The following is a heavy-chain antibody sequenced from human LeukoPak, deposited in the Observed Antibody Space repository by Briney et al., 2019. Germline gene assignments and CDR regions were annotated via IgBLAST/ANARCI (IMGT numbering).Heavy chain of an antibody. CDR2: IYSGGST. D-gene: IGHD4-17*01. Sequence: GGSLRLSCAASGFTVSSNYMSWVRQAPGKGLEWVSVIYSGGSTYYVDSVKGRFTISRDNSKNTLSLQMNSLRAEDTAVYYCAKEIWPTVTTPGWTYFDYWGQGALVTVSS. J-gene: IGHJ4*02. CDR1: GFTVSSNY. V-gene: IGHV3-66*01. CDR3: AKEIWPTVTTPGWTYFDY.